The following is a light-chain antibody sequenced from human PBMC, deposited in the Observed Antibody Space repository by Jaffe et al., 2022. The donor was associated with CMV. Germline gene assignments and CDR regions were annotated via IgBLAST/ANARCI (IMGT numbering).Light chain of an antibody. CDR3: QHYNNWPPGT. CDR2: GAS. V-gene: IGKV3-15*01. Sequence: EIEMTQSPATLSVSPGERATLSCRASQSVMSNLAWYHQKPGQAPRLLIYGASSRATGIPARFSGSGSGTEFTLTISSLQSEDFGVYYCQHYNNWPPGTFGPGTKVDIK. J-gene: IGKJ3*01. CDR1: QSVMSN.